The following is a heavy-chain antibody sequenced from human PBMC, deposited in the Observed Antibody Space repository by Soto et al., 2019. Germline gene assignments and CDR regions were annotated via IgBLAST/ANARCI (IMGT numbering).Heavy chain of an antibody. V-gene: IGHV3-74*01. CDR1: GFTFTHYR. Sequence: PGGSLRLSCAASGFTFTHYRLHWVRQAPGKGLVWVSRVNSDGSSTNYADAVKGRFTISRDNSKNMAYLQMNNLTVEDTGVYYCAKAGDWNYVYDFWGQGTLVTVSS. J-gene: IGHJ4*02. CDR2: VNSDGSST. D-gene: IGHD1-7*01. CDR3: AKAGDWNYVYDF.